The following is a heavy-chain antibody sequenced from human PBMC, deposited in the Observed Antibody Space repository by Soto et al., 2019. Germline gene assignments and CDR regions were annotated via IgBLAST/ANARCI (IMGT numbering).Heavy chain of an antibody. CDR2: ISYDGSNK. D-gene: IGHD3-3*01. CDR3: AKDLRFLEWLFDY. V-gene: IGHV3-30*18. CDR1: GFTFSSYG. J-gene: IGHJ4*02. Sequence: LRLSCAASGFTFSSYGMHWVRQAPGKGLEWVAVISYDGSNKYYADSVKGRFTISRDNSKNTLYLQMNSLRAEDTAVYYCAKDLRFLEWLFDYWGQGTLVTVSS.